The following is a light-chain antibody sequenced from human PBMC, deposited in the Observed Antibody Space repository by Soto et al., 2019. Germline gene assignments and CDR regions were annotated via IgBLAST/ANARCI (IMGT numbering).Light chain of an antibody. Sequence: EIVMTQSPATLSVSPGERASLSCRASQSVGSNLAWYQQTAGQAPRLLIYGASTRATGIPARFSGSGSGTEFTLTTISLQSEDFAVYSCQQYTNLPYTSGQGTKLEIK. CDR1: QSVGSN. J-gene: IGKJ2*01. CDR2: GAS. CDR3: QQYTNLPYT. V-gene: IGKV3-15*01.